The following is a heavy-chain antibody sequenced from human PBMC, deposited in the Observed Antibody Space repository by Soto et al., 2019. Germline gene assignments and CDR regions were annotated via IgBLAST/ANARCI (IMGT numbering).Heavy chain of an antibody. CDR2: IMPTLDSV. V-gene: IGHV1-69*01. Sequence: QVQLVQSGAEVKHPGSSVKVSCKASEGTLSDYAVSWVRQARGQGLEWMGGIMPTLDSVNYAQKFQGRLTITADESTSTANMELSSLTSDDTAIYYCAVAAVREILTDQSARMAVWGQGTTVTVSS. CDR1: EGTLSDYA. D-gene: IGHD3-10*01. CDR3: AVAAVREILTDQSARMAV. J-gene: IGHJ6*02.